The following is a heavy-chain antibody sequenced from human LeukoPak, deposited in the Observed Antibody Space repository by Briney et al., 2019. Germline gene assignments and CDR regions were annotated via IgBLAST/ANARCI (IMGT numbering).Heavy chain of an antibody. V-gene: IGHV4-59*11. Sequence: SETLSLTRTVSGGSISSHYWSWIRQPPGKGLEWIGYIYYSGSTNYNPSLKSRVTISVDTSKNQFSLKLSSVTAADTAVYYCARGHRVYDAFDIWGQGTMVTVSS. J-gene: IGHJ3*02. D-gene: IGHD3-10*01. CDR2: IYYSGST. CDR1: GGSISSHY. CDR3: ARGHRVYDAFDI.